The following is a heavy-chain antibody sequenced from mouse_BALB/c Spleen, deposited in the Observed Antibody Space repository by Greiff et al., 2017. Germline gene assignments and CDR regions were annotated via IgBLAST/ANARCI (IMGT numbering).Heavy chain of an antibody. CDR3: ARSKYGNYYAMDY. CDR1: GFTFSSFG. V-gene: IGHV5-17*02. J-gene: IGHJ4*01. D-gene: IGHD2-10*02. Sequence: EVKLVESGGGLVQPGGSRKLSCAASGFTFSSFGMHWVRQAPEKGLEWVAYISSGSSTIYYADTVKGRFTISRDNPKNTLFLQMTSLRSEDTAMYYCARSKYGNYYAMDYWGQGTSVTVSS. CDR2: ISSGSSTI.